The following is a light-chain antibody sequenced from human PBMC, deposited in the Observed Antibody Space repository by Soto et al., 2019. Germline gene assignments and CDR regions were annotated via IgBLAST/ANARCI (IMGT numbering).Light chain of an antibody. Sequence: DIQMTQSPSSLSASVGDRVTITCLASQSISSYLNWYQQKPGKAPKLLIYDASSLESGVPSRFSGSGSGTEFTLTISSLQPDDFATYYCQQYNSYPWTFGQRTKVDI. CDR2: DAS. CDR1: QSISSY. V-gene: IGKV1-5*01. CDR3: QQYNSYPWT. J-gene: IGKJ1*01.